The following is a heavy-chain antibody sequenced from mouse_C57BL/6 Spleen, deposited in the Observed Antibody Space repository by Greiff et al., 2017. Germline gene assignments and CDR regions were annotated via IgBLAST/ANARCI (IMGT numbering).Heavy chain of an antibody. J-gene: IGHJ4*01. CDR1: GYSFTSYY. D-gene: IGHD2-2*01. Sequence: VKLQESGPELVKPGASVKISCKASGYSFTSYYIHWVKQRPGQGLEWIGWIYPGSGNTKYNEKFKGKATLTADTSSSTAYMQLSSLTSEDSAVYYCARSTMVTTTYYYYAMDYWGQGTSVTVSS. V-gene: IGHV1-66*01. CDR3: ARSTMVTTTYYYYAMDY. CDR2: IYPGSGNT.